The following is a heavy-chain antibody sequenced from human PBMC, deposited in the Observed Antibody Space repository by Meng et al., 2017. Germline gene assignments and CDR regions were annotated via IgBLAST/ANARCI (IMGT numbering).Heavy chain of an antibody. CDR2: ISSSSSYI. D-gene: IGHD3-10*01. J-gene: IGHJ3*02. V-gene: IGHV3-21*01. CDR1: GFTFSSYS. Sequence: GESLKISCAASGFTFSSYSMNWVRQAPGKGLEWVSSISSSSSYIYYADSVKGRFTISRDNAKNSLYLQMNSLRAEDTAVYYCARAMPMVRGVMGAFDIWGQGTMVTV. CDR3: ARAMPMVRGVMGAFDI.